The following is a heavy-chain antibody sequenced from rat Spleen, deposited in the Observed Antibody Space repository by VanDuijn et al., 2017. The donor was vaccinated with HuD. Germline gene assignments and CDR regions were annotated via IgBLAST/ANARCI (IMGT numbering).Heavy chain of an antibody. V-gene: IGHV5-29*01. CDR2: ISYDGSST. CDR3: ARHYYSFDY. Sequence: EVQLVGTGGGLVQPGRSLKLSCEASGFTFSRYWMYWVRQAPKNGLEWVASISYDGSSTYYRDSVKGRFTISRDNAKSSLYLQMDSLRSEDTATYYCARHYYSFDYWGQGVLVTVSS. J-gene: IGHJ2*01. CDR1: GFTFSRYW. D-gene: IGHD1-2*01.